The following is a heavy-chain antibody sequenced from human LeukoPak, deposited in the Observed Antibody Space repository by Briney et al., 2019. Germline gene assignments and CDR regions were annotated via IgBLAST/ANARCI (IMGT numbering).Heavy chain of an antibody. Sequence: GGPLRLSCAASGFTFSSYAMSWVRQAPGKGLEWVSAISGSGGSTYYADSVKGRFTISRDNSKNTLYLQMNSLRAEDTAVYYCAKEWSSSFRPGWFDPWGQGTLVTVSS. D-gene: IGHD6-13*01. V-gene: IGHV3-23*01. CDR3: AKEWSSSFRPGWFDP. CDR2: ISGSGGST. CDR1: GFTFSSYA. J-gene: IGHJ5*02.